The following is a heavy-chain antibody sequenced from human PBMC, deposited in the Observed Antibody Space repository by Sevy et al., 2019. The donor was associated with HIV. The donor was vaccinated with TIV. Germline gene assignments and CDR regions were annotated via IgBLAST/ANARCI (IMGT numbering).Heavy chain of an antibody. J-gene: IGHJ4*02. V-gene: IGHV1-24*01. Sequence: ASVKVSCKVSGYTLTAFAMHWVRQAPGKGLEWMGTFDPEDDERIYAQKFQGRVSMTEDTSADTAYMELSSLRSEDTAIYYCAITKDYYDSSAYPVDYWGQGTLVTVSS. CDR3: AITKDYYDSSAYPVDY. D-gene: IGHD3-22*01. CDR2: FDPEDDER. CDR1: GYTLTAFA.